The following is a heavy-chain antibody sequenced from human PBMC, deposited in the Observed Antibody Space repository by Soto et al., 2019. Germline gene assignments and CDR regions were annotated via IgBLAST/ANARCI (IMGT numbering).Heavy chain of an antibody. V-gene: IGHV1-3*01. CDR1: GYTFTSYA. D-gene: IGHD6-13*01. CDR3: AFKRYSSSWSVGYYYYGMDV. CDR2: INAGNGNT. J-gene: IGHJ6*02. Sequence: SVKVSCKTSGYTFTSYAMHWVRQAPGQRLEWMGWINAGNGNTKYSQKFQGRVTITRDTSASTAYMELSSLRSEDTAVYYCAFKRYSSSWSVGYYYYGMDVWGQGTTVTVYS.